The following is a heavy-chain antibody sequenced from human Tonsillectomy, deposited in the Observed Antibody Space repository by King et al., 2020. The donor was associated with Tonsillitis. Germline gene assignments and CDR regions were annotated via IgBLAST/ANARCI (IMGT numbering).Heavy chain of an antibody. CDR1: GFTLSDYS. J-gene: IGHJ4*02. CDR3: ARARGDGPDY. V-gene: IGHV3-48*01. D-gene: IGHD5-24*01. Sequence: VQLVESGGGLVQPGGSLRLSCAASGFTLSDYSMNWVRQAPGKGLEWVSYISSRSTTIHYADSVKGRFTISRDNANNSLYLQMNSLRVEDTAVYYCARARGDGPDYWGQGTLVTVSS. CDR2: ISSRSTTI.